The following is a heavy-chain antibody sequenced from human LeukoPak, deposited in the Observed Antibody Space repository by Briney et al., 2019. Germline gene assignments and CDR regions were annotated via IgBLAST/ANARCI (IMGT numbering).Heavy chain of an antibody. J-gene: IGHJ6*02. D-gene: IGHD5-18*01. CDR3: AREVQLEWDYYYGMDV. CDR2: IYYSGST. Sequence: PSETLSLTCTVSGGSISSGGYYWSWIRQHPGKGLEWIVYIYYSGSTYYNPSLKSPVTISVDTSKNQFSLKLSSVTAADTAVYYCAREVQLEWDYYYGMDVWGQGTTVTVSS. CDR1: GGSISSGGYY. V-gene: IGHV4-31*01.